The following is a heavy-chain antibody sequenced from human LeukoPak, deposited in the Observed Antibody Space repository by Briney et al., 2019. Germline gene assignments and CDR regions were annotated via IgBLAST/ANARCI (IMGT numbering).Heavy chain of an antibody. V-gene: IGHV4-59*01. Sequence: SETLSLTCTVSGGPISSYYWSWIRQPPGKGLEWIGYIYYSGSTNYNPSLKSRVTISVDTSKNQFSLKLSSVTAADTAVYYCARRRGAGYYGMDVWGQGTTVTVSS. CDR1: GGPISSYY. CDR3: ARRRGAGYYGMDV. CDR2: IYYSGST. D-gene: IGHD5-24*01. J-gene: IGHJ6*02.